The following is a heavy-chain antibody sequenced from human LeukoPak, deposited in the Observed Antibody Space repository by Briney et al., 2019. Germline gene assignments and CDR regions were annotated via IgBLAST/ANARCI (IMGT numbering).Heavy chain of an antibody. CDR3: ARPATTKYSSGWTADFDY. CDR1: GFTFSSYA. CDR2: ISYDGSNK. J-gene: IGHJ4*02. D-gene: IGHD6-19*01. Sequence: GGSLRLSCAASGFTFSSYAMHWVRQAPGKGLEWVAVISYDGSNKYYADSVKGRFTISRDNSKNTLYLQMNSLRAEDTAVYYCARPATTKYSSGWTADFDYWGQGTLVTVSS. V-gene: IGHV3-30-3*01.